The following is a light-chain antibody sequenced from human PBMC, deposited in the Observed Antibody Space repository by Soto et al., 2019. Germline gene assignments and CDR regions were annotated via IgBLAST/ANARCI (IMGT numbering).Light chain of an antibody. CDR3: QQANSFHTIT. CDR1: EGINTW. J-gene: IGKJ5*01. V-gene: IGKV1D-12*01. Sequence: DVQMTHSPSSVAASVGGRFNITCRASEGINTWLAWYQQKPGKAPKLLIYAASSLQSGVPSRFSGSGSGTDFTLTISSLKTQDFATYYCQQANSFHTITFGQGTRLEIK. CDR2: AAS.